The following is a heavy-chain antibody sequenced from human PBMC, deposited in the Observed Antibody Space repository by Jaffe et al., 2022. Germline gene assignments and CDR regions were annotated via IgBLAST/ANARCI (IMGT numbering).Heavy chain of an antibody. V-gene: IGHV4-59*01. D-gene: IGHD6-19*01. Sequence: QVQLQESGPGLVKPSETLSLTCTVSGGSISSYYWSWIRQPPGKGLEWIGYIYYSGSTNYNPSLKSRVTISVDTSKNQFSLKLSSVTAADTAVYYCARESEAVAGFFDYWGQGTLVTVSS. CDR2: IYYSGST. CDR3: ARESEAVAGFFDY. CDR1: GGSISSYY. J-gene: IGHJ4*02.